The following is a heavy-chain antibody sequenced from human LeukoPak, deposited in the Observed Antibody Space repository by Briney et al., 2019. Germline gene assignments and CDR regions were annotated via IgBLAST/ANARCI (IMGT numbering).Heavy chain of an antibody. J-gene: IGHJ5*02. CDR3: ARVFTRDFRFDP. V-gene: IGHV4-39*07. CDR1: GGSISSSSYY. CDR2: IYHSGST. Sequence: IPSETLSLTCTVSGGSISSSSYYWGWIRQPPGKGLEWIGSIYHSGSTYYNPSLKSRVTISVDTSKNQFSLKLSSVTAADTAVYYCARVFTRDFRFDPWGQGTLVTVSS. D-gene: IGHD2-2*01.